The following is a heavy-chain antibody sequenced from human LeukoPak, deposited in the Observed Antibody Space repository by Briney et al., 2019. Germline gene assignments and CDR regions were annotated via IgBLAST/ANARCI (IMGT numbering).Heavy chain of an antibody. V-gene: IGHV1-2*02. J-gene: IGHJ4*02. CDR1: GYTFTGYY. D-gene: IGHD3-10*01. Sequence: ASVKVSCKASGYTFTGYYIHWVRHAPGQGLEWMGWINPKSGDTNYARKFQGRVTMTRDTSLSTAYMELSSLRSEDTAVYYCARAKKGRITMVRGVISPLYYFDYWGQGTLVTVSS. CDR2: INPKSGDT. CDR3: ARAKKGRITMVRGVISPLYYFDY.